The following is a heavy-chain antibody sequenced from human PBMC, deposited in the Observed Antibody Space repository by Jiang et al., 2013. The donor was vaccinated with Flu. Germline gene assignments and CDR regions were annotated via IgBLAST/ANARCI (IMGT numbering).Heavy chain of an antibody. V-gene: IGHV4-59*01. CDR3: ARAGGSGRRRAPFDY. Sequence: GPGLVKPSETLSLTCTVSGGSISSYYWSWIRQPPGKGLEWIGYIYYSGSTNYNPSLKSRVTISVDTSKNQFSLKLSSVTAADTAVYYCARAGGSGRRRAPFDYWGQGTLVTVSS. D-gene: IGHD3-10*01. CDR2: IYYSGST. CDR1: GGSISSYY. J-gene: IGHJ4*02.